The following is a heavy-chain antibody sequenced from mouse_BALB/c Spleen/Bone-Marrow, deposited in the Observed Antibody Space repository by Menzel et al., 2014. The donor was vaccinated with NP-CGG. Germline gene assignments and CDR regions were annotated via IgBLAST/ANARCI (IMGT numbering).Heavy chain of an antibody. J-gene: IGHJ3*01. CDR1: GYTFTSYW. CDR3: AGAGGYEGFAY. Sequence: VKLVESGAELVKPGASVKLSCKASGYTFTSYWMHWVKQRPGQGLEWIGEINPYNGRADYNEKFRSKATLTVDRSSSTAYMQLSGLTSEDSAIYCCAGAGGYEGFAYWGQGTLVTVSA. D-gene: IGHD2-2*01. V-gene: IGHV1S81*02. CDR2: INPYNGRA.